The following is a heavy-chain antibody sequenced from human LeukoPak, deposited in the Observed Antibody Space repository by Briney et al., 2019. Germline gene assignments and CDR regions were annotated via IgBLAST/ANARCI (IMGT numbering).Heavy chain of an antibody. D-gene: IGHD6-13*01. CDR3: ARGTAAAGTDY. CDR1: GFTFSSYS. CDR2: IISSSSYI. J-gene: IGHJ4*02. Sequence: GGSLRLSCAASGFTFSSYSMNWVRQAPGKGLEWVSSIISSSSYIYYADSVKGRFTISRDNAKNSLYLQMNSLRAEGTAVYQCARGTAAAGTDYWGQGTLVTVSS. V-gene: IGHV3-21*01.